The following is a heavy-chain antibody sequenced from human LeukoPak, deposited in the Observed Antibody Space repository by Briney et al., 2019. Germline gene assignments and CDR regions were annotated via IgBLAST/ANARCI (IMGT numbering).Heavy chain of an antibody. CDR3: ATLSSGYTDAIDY. CDR1: GGSISGGSYY. CDR2: IYTSGST. Sequence: PSETLSLTCTVSGGSISGGSYYWSWIRQPAGKGLEWIGRIYTSGSTNYNPSLKSRVTISVDTSKNQFSLKLSSVTAADTAVYYCATLSSGYTDAIDYWGQGTLVTVSS. V-gene: IGHV4-61*02. J-gene: IGHJ4*02. D-gene: IGHD3-22*01.